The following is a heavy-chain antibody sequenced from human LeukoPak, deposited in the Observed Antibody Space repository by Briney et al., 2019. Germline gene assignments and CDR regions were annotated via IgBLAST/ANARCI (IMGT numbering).Heavy chain of an antibody. CDR3: AGVDSYGPTFDY. CDR2: ISSSGRMI. J-gene: IGHJ4*02. D-gene: IGHD5-18*01. CDR1: GFTFSSYE. Sequence: GGSLRLSCAASGFTFSSYEMNWVRQAPGEGLEWVSYISSSGRMIHYADSVKGRFTISRDNAKNTLYLQMNSLRADDTAVYCCAGVDSYGPTFDYWGQGTLGTVSS. V-gene: IGHV3-48*03.